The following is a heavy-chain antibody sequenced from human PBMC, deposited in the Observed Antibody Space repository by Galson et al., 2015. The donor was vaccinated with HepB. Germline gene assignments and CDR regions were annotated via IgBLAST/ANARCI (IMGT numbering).Heavy chain of an antibody. Sequence: CAASGFTFSSYALHWVRQAPGKGLEWVAFISHAGTTEDYADSVRGRFSVSRDNSKDTLYLQMNRLRTDGTAVYWCTYSDHLETDYWGQGTLVTVSS. J-gene: IGHJ4*02. CDR2: ISHAGTTE. CDR3: TYSDHLETDY. CDR1: GFTFSSYA. D-gene: IGHD4-17*01. V-gene: IGHV3-30*04.